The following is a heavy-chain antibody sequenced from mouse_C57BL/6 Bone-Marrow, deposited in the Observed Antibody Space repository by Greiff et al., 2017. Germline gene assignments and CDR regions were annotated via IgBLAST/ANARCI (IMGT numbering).Heavy chain of an antibody. CDR2: ISSGSSTI. Sequence: EVKVVESGGGLVKPGGSLKLSCAASGFTFSDYGMHWVRQAPEKGLEWVAYISSGSSTIYYADTVKGRFTISRDNAKHTLFLQMTSLRSENTAMYYCARAGYYYGSSYPWYFDVWGTGTTVTVSS. CDR1: GFTFSDYG. D-gene: IGHD1-1*01. V-gene: IGHV5-17*01. CDR3: ARAGYYYGSSYPWYFDV. J-gene: IGHJ1*03.